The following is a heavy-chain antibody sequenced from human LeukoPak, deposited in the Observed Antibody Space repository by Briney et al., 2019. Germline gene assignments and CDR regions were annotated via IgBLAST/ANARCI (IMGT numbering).Heavy chain of an antibody. V-gene: IGHV3-48*03. J-gene: IGHJ4*02. Sequence: PGGSLTLSCAASGFSLSNFEMTWVRQAPGKGLEWISYISPRAETIFYADSVQGRFSISRDNAHSAVYLQMNSLRAEDTAVYYCAREKASATGTTDYDYWGQGTLVTVS. CDR1: GFSLSNFE. CDR3: AREKASATGTTDYDY. D-gene: IGHD1-1*01. CDR2: ISPRAETI.